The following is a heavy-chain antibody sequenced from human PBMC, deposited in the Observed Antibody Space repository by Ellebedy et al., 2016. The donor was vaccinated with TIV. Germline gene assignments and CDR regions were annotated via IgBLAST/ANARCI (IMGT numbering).Heavy chain of an antibody. Sequence: GESLKISCAASGFTFIDYAMHWVRQAPGKGLEWVSAISGSGDGTYYADSVKGRFTISRDNYKNTLYLQMNSLRAEDTAVYYCATGTAGRWLQPGYWGQGTLVTVSS. CDR2: ISGSGDGT. V-gene: IGHV3-23*01. CDR1: GFTFIDYA. J-gene: IGHJ4*02. D-gene: IGHD5-24*01. CDR3: ATGTAGRWLQPGY.